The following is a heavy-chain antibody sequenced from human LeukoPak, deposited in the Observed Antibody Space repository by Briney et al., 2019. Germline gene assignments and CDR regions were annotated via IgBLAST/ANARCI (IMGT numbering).Heavy chain of an antibody. J-gene: IGHJ1*01. D-gene: IGHD6-19*01. CDR2: MNPNSGST. CDR3: ARRYSSGWYREDFQH. Sequence: GASVKVSCKASGYTFTSYDINWVRQATGQGLEWMGWMNPNSGSTGYAQKFQGRVTMTRNTSISTAYMELSSLRSEDTAVYYCARRYSSGWYREDFQHWGQGTLVTVSS. CDR1: GYTFTSYD. V-gene: IGHV1-8*01.